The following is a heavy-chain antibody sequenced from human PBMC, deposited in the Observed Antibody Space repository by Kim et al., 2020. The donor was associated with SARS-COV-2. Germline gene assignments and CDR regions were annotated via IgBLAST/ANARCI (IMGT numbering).Heavy chain of an antibody. Sequence: SETLSLTCAVYGGSFSGYYWSWIRQPPGKGLEWIGEINHSGSTNYNPSLQSRVTISVDTSKNQFSLKLSSVTAADTAVYYCARVPDCWSGYHYYGMDVWGQGTTVTVSS. V-gene: IGHV4-34*01. CDR2: INHSGST. CDR3: ARVPDCWSGYHYYGMDV. D-gene: IGHD3-3*01. CDR1: GGSFSGYY. J-gene: IGHJ6*02.